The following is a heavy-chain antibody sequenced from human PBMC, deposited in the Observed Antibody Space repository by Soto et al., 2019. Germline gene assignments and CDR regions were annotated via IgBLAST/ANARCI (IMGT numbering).Heavy chain of an antibody. CDR1: GFTFSGSA. CDR3: TTLWELLSY. V-gene: IGHV3-73*01. D-gene: IGHD1-26*01. CDR2: IRSKANSYAT. J-gene: IGHJ4*02. Sequence: PGGSLRLSCAASGFTFSGSAMHWVRQASGKGLEWVGRIRSKANSYATAYAASVKGRFTISRDDSKNTAYLQMNSLKTEDTAVYYCTTLWELLSYWGQGTLVTVSS.